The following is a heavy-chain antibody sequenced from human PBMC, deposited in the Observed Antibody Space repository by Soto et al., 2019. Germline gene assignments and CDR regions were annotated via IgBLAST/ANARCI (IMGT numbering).Heavy chain of an antibody. J-gene: IGHJ4*02. D-gene: IGHD6-13*01. CDR2: ISGSGGST. CDR3: AKDPQQAHAGY. CDR1: GFTFSSYA. Sequence: SLRLSCAASGFTFSSYAMSWVRQAPGKGLEWVSAISGSGGSTYYADSVKGRFTISRDNSKNTLYLQMNSLRAEDTAVYCCAKDPQQAHAGYWGQGTLVTVSS. V-gene: IGHV3-23*01.